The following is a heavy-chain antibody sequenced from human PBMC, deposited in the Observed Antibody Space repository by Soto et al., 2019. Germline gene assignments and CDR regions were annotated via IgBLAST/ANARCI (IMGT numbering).Heavy chain of an antibody. J-gene: IGHJ4*02. CDR3: ARDLSGVGIESQ. Sequence: HVQLVESGGGVVQPGRSLRLSCATSGFTFSSFTMHWVRQAPGEGLDWVAVISGDEGDKRYAGSVQGRFTISRDNSKSTLYLQMNNLRTEDTAIYYCARDLSGVGIESQWGQGTLVTVSS. V-gene: IGHV3-30*04. D-gene: IGHD3-10*01. CDR1: GFTFSSFT. CDR2: ISGDEGDK.